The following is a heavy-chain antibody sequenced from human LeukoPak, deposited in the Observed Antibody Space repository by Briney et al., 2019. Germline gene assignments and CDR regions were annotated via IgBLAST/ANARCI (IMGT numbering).Heavy chain of an antibody. CDR3: AKGGAQV. Sequence: GGSLRLSCAASGFTFNSDAMRWVRQAPGKGLEWVSAISSSGGTTYYADSVRGRFIISRDSSKNTLYLQMNSLRAEDTAVYYCAKGGAQVGGQGTLVTVSS. J-gene: IGHJ4*02. CDR2: ISSSGGTT. V-gene: IGHV3-23*01. CDR1: GFTFNSDA. D-gene: IGHD1-26*01.